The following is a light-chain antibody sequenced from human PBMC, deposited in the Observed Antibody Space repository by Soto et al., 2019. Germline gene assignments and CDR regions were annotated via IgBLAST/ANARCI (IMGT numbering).Light chain of an antibody. CDR1: SSNIGAGYD. CDR3: QSYDSSLSAYV. V-gene: IGLV1-40*01. Sequence: QSVLAQPPSVSGAPGQKVTISCTGSSSNIGAGYDLHWYQQLPGTAPKLLLYGNSNRPSGVPDRFSGSKSGTSASLAITGLQAEDEADYYCQSYDSSLSAYVFGTGPKLTVL. CDR2: GNS. J-gene: IGLJ1*01.